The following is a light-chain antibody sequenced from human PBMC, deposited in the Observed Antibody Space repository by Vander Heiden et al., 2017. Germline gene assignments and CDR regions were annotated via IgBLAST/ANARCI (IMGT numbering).Light chain of an antibody. J-gene: IGKJ4*01. V-gene: IGKV3-15*01. CDR2: GAS. CDR1: QSVSSN. Sequence: IVMTQSPATLSVPPGERATLSCRASQSVSSNLAWYQQRPGQAPRVIIYGASTRATGIPASFSGSGFGTDFTLTVSSLQSEDFAVYYCQQYNNWPLTFGGGTKVEIK. CDR3: QQYNNWPLT.